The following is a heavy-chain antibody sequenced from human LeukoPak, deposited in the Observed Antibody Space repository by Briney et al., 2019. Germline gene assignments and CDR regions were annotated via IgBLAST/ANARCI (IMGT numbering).Heavy chain of an antibody. Sequence: SETLSLTCTVSGVSISTSYWSWIRQPPGKGLEWIGYSGNTNHNPSLESRVTISVDTSKNQFFLRLTSITAADTAVYYCARDRPGTTCLEYWGQGTLVTASS. CDR1: GVSISTSY. V-gene: IGHV4-59*01. CDR3: ARDRPGTTCLEY. CDR2: SGNT. J-gene: IGHJ4*02. D-gene: IGHD1-14*01.